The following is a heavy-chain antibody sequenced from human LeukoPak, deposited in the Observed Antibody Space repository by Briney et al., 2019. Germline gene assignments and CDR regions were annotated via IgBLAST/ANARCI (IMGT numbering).Heavy chain of an antibody. CDR1: GFIVSTNY. CDR3: AKDRSAARVGATPTYYFDY. Sequence: PGGSLRLSCAASGFIVSTNYMIWVRQAPGKGLEWVSVIYSVGGTYYADSVRGRFAISRDNSKNTLYLQMNSLRAEDTAVYYCAKDRSAARVGATPTYYFDYWGQGTLVTVSS. CDR2: IYSVGGT. V-gene: IGHV3-53*01. J-gene: IGHJ4*02. D-gene: IGHD1-26*01.